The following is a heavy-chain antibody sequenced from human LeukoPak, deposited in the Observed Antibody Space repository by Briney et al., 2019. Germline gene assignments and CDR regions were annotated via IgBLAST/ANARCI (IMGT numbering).Heavy chain of an antibody. CDR3: AKTRNGYTTEYLQH. V-gene: IGHV3-23*01. Sequence: PGGSLRLSCTSSGFILSGFAMSWVRQPPGKGLEWVSSISSPGGNTYYADSVKGQFTISRDNSNNLVYLQMNSLRAEDTAVYYCAKTRNGYTTEYLQHWGQGTLVTVSS. J-gene: IGHJ1*01. CDR1: GFILSGFA. CDR2: ISSPGGNT. D-gene: IGHD5-24*01.